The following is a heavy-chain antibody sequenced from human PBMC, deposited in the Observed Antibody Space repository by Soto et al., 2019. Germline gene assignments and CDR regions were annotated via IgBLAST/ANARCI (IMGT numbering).Heavy chain of an antibody. CDR3: ARSQGSSTSLEIYYYYYYGMDV. V-gene: IGHV1-69*01. J-gene: IGHJ6*02. CDR2: IIPISGTA. Sequence: QVQLVQSGAEVQKPGSSVKVSCKASGGTFSSYAISWVRQAPGQGLEWMGGIIPISGTANYAQKFQGRVTITADESTITAYMELSSLRSEYTAVYYCARSQGSSTSLEIYYYYYYGMDVWGQGTTVTVSS. CDR1: GGTFSSYA. D-gene: IGHD2-2*01.